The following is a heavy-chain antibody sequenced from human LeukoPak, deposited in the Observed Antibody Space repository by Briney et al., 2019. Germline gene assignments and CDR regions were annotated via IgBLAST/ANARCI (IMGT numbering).Heavy chain of an antibody. CDR2: IYSGGST. CDR1: GFTVSNNH. D-gene: IGHD2-2*01. V-gene: IGHV3-66*01. Sequence: GGALRLSRAPSGFTVSNNHMRWVRQAPGKGLERVSVIYSGGSTYYADSVKGRFTISRDNSKNMVYLQMNSLRAEDTAVYFCARDSPCSISWWSVSFDYWGRGTLVTVSS. J-gene: IGHJ4*02. CDR3: ARDSPCSISWWSVSFDY.